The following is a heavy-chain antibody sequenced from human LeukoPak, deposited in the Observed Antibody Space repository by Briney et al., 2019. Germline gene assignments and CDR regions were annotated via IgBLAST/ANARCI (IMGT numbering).Heavy chain of an antibody. V-gene: IGHV4-30-2*01. CDR3: ARHLGPWELKDQAFDV. D-gene: IGHD1-26*01. CDR2: IYHSGST. CDR1: GGSISCGGYY. Sequence: SETLSLTCTVSGGSISCGGYYWSWIRQPPGKGLEWIGYIYHSGSTYYNPSLKSRVTISVDTSKNQFSLRLTSVTAADTAVYYCARHLGPWELKDQAFDVWGQGTRVTVSS. J-gene: IGHJ3*01.